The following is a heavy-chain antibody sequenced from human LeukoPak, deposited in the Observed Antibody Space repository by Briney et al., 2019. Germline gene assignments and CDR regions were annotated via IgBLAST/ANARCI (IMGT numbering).Heavy chain of an antibody. D-gene: IGHD7-27*01. V-gene: IGHV4-38-2*01. CDR3: AGNHWGDY. J-gene: IGHJ4*02. CDR1: GFTFSNYV. Sequence: GSLRLSCAASGFTFSNYVMTWVRQPPGKGLEWIGSIYYSGSTYYNPSLKSRVTISVDTSKNQFSLKLSSVTAADTAVYYCAGNHWGDYWGQGTLVTVSS. CDR2: IYYSGST.